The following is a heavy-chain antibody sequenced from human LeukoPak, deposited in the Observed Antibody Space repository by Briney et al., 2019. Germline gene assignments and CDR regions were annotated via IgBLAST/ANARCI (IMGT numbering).Heavy chain of an antibody. Sequence: SETLSLTCTVSGGSISPYYRSWIRQPPGKGLEWIGYIYYSGSTNYSPSPKSRVTISVDTSKNQFSLNLTSVTAADSAVYYCARVSWFPGTSYYYMDVWGKGTTVTVSS. V-gene: IGHV4-59*01. CDR1: GGSISPYY. CDR3: ARVSWFPGTSYYYMDV. CDR2: IYYSGST. J-gene: IGHJ6*03. D-gene: IGHD1-1*01.